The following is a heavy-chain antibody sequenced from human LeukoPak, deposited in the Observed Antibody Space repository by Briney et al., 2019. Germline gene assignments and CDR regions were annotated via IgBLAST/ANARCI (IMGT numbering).Heavy chain of an antibody. J-gene: IGHJ4*02. D-gene: IGHD3-10*01. CDR2: INTSGST. Sequence: SETLSLTCSVSGDSISSYYWTWIRQPAGKGLEWTGRINTSGSTNYNPSLKSRVTMSVDTSKNQFSLNLSSVTAADTAVYYCARLGGENFWGQGTLVTVCS. V-gene: IGHV4-4*07. CDR3: ARLGGENF. CDR1: GDSISSYY.